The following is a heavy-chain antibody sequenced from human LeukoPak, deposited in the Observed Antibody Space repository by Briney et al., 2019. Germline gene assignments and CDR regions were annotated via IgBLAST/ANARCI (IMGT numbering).Heavy chain of an antibody. CDR3: VKRPEYDAGNFVFQH. CDR2: ITSAGAT. Sequence: AGGSLRLSCVASGLSLSSNMMSWVRQAPGEGLEWISTITSAGATYYIDSVRGRFTISRDISKNTVFLLMNSLRAEDTAMYYCVKRPEYDAGNFVFQHWGQGTLVTVS. V-gene: IGHV3-23*05. J-gene: IGHJ1*01. D-gene: IGHD4-23*01. CDR1: GLSLSSNM.